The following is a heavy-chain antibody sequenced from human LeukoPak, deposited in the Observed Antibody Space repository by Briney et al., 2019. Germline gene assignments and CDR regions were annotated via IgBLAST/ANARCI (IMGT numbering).Heavy chain of an antibody. CDR2: FYYSGST. CDR1: SGSIRGYH. Sequence: SETLSLTCTVFSGSIRGYHWSWIRQPPGKGLEWIGHFYYSGSTNFNPSLKSRVTISGDTSKNQFSLKLSSVTAADTAVYYCARASIAARHYWFDPWGQGTLVTVSS. D-gene: IGHD6-6*01. J-gene: IGHJ5*02. CDR3: ARASIAARHYWFDP. V-gene: IGHV4-59*01.